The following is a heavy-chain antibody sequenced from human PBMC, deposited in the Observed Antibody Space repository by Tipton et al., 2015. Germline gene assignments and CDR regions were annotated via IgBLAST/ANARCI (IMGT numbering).Heavy chain of an antibody. CDR2: ISWNSGGI. CDR3: AKDFRGGFLGGMFV. D-gene: IGHD3-10*02. CDR1: GFTFDDYA. J-gene: IGHJ4*01. Sequence: SLRLSCAGSGFTFDDYAIHWVRQVPGKGLEWVSGISWNSGGIGYADSVKGRFTISRDNAKNSLYLEMNNLRPAGTALYYCAKDFRGGFLGGMFVWGQGTLVTVSS. V-gene: IGHV3-9*01.